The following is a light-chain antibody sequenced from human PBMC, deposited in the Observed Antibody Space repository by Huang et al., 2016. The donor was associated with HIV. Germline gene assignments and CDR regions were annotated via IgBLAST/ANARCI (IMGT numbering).Light chain of an antibody. J-gene: IGKJ4*01. CDR3: QQSYSTPLT. CDR2: AAS. CDR1: QSISSY. Sequence: DIQMTQSPSSLSASVGARVTITCRASQSISSYLNWDQQKPGKAPKLLIYAASSVQSGVPSRFSGSGSGTDFTLTISSLQPEDFATYYCQQSYSTPLTFGGGTKVEIK. V-gene: IGKV1-39*01.